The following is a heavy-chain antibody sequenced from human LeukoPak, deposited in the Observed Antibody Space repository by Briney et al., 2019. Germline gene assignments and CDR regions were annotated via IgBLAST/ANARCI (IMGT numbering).Heavy chain of an antibody. CDR3: ARGVSTWYRIDY. D-gene: IGHD6-13*01. J-gene: IGHJ4*02. CDR1: GFPFSSYS. CDR2: LSYDGSIK. V-gene: IGHV3-30*04. Sequence: GGSLRLSCVASGFPFSSYSFHWVRQAPGKGLEWVALLSYDGSIKHYADSVKGRFTLSGDNSKSSVYLQMDSLKADDTAVYYCARGVSTWYRIDYWGQGTLVTVSS.